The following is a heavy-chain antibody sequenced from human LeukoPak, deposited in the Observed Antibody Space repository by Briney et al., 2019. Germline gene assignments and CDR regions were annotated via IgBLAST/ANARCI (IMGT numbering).Heavy chain of an antibody. Sequence: GGSLRLSCAASGFTFSSYSMTWVRQAPGKGLEWVSYISSSSSTIYYADSVKGRFTISRDNAKNSLYPQMNSLRAEDTAVYYCARDPLDYYDSSGYARLDYWGQGTLVTVSS. D-gene: IGHD3-22*01. J-gene: IGHJ4*02. CDR1: GFTFSSYS. CDR3: ARDPLDYYDSSGYARLDY. V-gene: IGHV3-48*01. CDR2: ISSSSSTI.